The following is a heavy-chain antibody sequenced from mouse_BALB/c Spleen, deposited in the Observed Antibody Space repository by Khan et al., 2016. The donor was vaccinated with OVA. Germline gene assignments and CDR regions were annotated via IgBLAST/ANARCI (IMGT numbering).Heavy chain of an antibody. Sequence: QVQLQQSGADLMKPGASVKISCKAIGYTFSSYWIEWVKQRPGHGLEWVGDILPGSLSIHYNEKFTGQATFTADTSSNTADMPLSSLTAADSAVAHREKEWYGGFASWGQGALVTVSA. J-gene: IGHJ3*01. CDR1: GYTFSSYW. D-gene: IGHD1-1*01. CDR3: EKEWYGGFAS. V-gene: IGHV1-9*01. CDR2: ILPGSLSI.